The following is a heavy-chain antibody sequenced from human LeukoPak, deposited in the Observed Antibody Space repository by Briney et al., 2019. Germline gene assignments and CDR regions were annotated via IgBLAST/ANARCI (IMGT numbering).Heavy chain of an antibody. CDR2: IIPIFGTA. CDR1: GGTFSIYA. D-gene: IGHD1-26*01. CDR3: ARGVRYSGSPKWFDP. J-gene: IGHJ5*02. Sequence: SSVKVSCKASGGTFSIYAISWVRQAPGQGLEWMGGIIPIFGTANYAQKFQGRVTITTDESTSTAYMELSSLRSEDTAVYYCARGVRYSGSPKWFDPWGQGTLVTVSS. V-gene: IGHV1-69*05.